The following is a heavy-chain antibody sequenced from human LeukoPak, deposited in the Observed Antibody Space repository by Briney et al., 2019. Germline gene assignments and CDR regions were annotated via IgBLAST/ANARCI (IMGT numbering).Heavy chain of an antibody. V-gene: IGHV3-21*01. D-gene: IGHD2-21*01. CDR2: ISSSSYI. Sequence: GGSLRLSCAASGFTFSSYSMNWVRQAPGKGLEWVSSISSSSYIYYADSVKGRFTISRDNAKNSLYLQMNSLRAEDTAVYYCARDRGVITPFDYWGQGTLVTVSS. CDR3: ARDRGVITPFDY. J-gene: IGHJ4*02. CDR1: GFTFSSYS.